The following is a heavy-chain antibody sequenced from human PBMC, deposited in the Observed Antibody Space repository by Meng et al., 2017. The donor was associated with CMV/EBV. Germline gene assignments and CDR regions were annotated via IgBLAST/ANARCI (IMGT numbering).Heavy chain of an antibody. J-gene: IGHJ4*02. Sequence: GGSLRLSCAASGFTFSSYAMHWVRQAPGKGLEWVAVISYDGSNKYYADSVKGRFTIPRDNSKNTLYLQMNSLRAEDTAVYYCARARVYSSSWYGGFDYWGQGTLVTVSS. V-gene: IGHV3-30-3*01. CDR2: ISYDGSNK. CDR1: GFTFSSYA. CDR3: ARARVYSSSWYGGFDY. D-gene: IGHD6-13*01.